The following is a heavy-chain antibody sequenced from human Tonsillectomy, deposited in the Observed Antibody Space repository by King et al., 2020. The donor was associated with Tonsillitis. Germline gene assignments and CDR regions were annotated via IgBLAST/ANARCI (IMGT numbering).Heavy chain of an antibody. CDR1: GFTFSSYG. D-gene: IGHD4-23*01. CDR3: AKKWDYGGNSEPFDI. CDR2: ISYDGSNK. J-gene: IGHJ3*02. Sequence: VQLVESGGGVVQPGRSLRLSCAASGFTFSSYGMHWVRQAPGKGLEWVAVISYDGSNKYYEDSVKGRFTISRDNSKNTLYLQMNSLRGEDTAVYYCAKKWDYGGNSEPFDIWGQGTMVTVSS. V-gene: IGHV3-30*18.